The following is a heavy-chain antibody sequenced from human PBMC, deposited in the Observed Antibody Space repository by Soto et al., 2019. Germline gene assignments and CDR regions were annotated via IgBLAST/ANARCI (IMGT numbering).Heavy chain of an antibody. D-gene: IGHD3-3*01. Sequence: SETLSLTCTASGGSISSYYWSWIRQPPGKGLEWIGYIYYSGSTNYNPSLKSRVTISVDTSKNQFSLKLSSVTAADTAVYYCAGYDFWSARHWFDPWGQGTLVTVSS. CDR2: IYYSGST. CDR1: GGSISSYY. V-gene: IGHV4-59*01. J-gene: IGHJ5*02. CDR3: AGYDFWSARHWFDP.